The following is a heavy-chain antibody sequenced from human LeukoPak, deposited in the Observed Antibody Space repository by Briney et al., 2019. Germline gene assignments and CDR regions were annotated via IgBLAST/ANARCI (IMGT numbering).Heavy chain of an antibody. D-gene: IGHD4-17*01. J-gene: IGHJ6*02. CDR2: ISSSSSYI. V-gene: IGHV3-21*01. CDR3: ARDGPYDYGDQIGIMDV. CDR1: GFTFSSYS. Sequence: GGSLRLSCAASGFTFSSYSMTWVRQAPGKGLEWVSSISSSSSYIYYADSVKGRFTISRDNAKNSLYLQMNSLRAEDTAVYYCARDGPYDYGDQIGIMDVWGQGTTVTVSS.